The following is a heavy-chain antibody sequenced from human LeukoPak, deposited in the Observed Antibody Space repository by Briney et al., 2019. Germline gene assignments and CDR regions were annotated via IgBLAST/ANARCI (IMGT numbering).Heavy chain of an antibody. V-gene: IGHV3-23*01. J-gene: IGHJ4*02. CDR3: VKGSSDSRPYYFDS. D-gene: IGHD3-22*01. Sequence: PGGSLRLSCAASGFTFSTYVMIWVRQAPGKGLEWVSAITGTGGDTYYADSVKGRFTISRDNSKSTLYLQVNSLRAEDTAVYYCVKGSSDSRPYYFDSWGQGTLVTGSS. CDR2: ITGTGGDT. CDR1: GFTFSTYV.